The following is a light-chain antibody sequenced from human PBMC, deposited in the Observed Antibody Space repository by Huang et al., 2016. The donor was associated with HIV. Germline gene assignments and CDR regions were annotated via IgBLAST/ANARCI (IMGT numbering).Light chain of an antibody. CDR2: WAS. Sequence: DIVMTQSPDSLAVSLGERATINCKSSQSVLYSSNNKNYLEWYQQKPGQPPKLLVSWASTRESGVPDRFSASGSGTDFTLTISSLQAEDVAVYFCQQYYNTSYTFGQGTKLEIK. V-gene: IGKV4-1*01. CDR3: QQYYNTSYT. J-gene: IGKJ2*01. CDR1: QSVLYSSNNKNY.